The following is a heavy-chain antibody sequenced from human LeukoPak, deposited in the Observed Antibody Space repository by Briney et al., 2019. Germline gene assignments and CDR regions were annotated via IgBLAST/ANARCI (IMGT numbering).Heavy chain of an antibody. CDR3: ARHKPTGSYPLEL. J-gene: IGHJ4*02. V-gene: IGHV4-59*08. CDR2: IYYSGST. Sequence: SETLSLTCTVSGGSISVYYWSWIRQPPGKGLEWIGYIYYSGSTNYNPSLKSRVTISVDTSKNQFSLKLSSVTAADTAVYYCARHKPTGSYPLELWGQGTLVTVSS. D-gene: IGHD3-10*01. CDR1: GGSISVYY.